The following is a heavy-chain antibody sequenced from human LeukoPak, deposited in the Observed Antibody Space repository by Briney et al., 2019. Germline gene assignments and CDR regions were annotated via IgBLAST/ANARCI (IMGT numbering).Heavy chain of an antibody. CDR1: GGSISSYY. CDR2: IYYSGST. Sequence: SETLSLTCTVSGGSISSYYWSWIRQPPGKGLEWIGYIYYSGSTNYNPSLKSRVTISVDTSKNQFSLKLSSVTAADTAVYYCARRGVNRGIAAAATNGDYYYYYMDVWGKGTTVTISS. CDR3: ARRGVNRGIAAAATNGDYYYYYMDV. J-gene: IGHJ6*03. V-gene: IGHV4-59*01. D-gene: IGHD6-13*01.